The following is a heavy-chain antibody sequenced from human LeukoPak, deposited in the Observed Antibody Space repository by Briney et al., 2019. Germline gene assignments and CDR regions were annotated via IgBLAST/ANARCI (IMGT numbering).Heavy chain of an antibody. CDR3: ARPVVVVAASLYYFDY. D-gene: IGHD2-15*01. V-gene: IGHV4-39*01. CDR1: GVSISSSTYY. CDR2: IYYSGST. Sequence: PSETLSLTCTVSGVSISSSTYYWGWIRQPPGKGLEWIESIYYSGSTYYNPSLKSRVTISVYTSKNQFSLKLSSVTAADTAVYYCARPVVVVAASLYYFDYWGQGTLVTVSS. J-gene: IGHJ4*02.